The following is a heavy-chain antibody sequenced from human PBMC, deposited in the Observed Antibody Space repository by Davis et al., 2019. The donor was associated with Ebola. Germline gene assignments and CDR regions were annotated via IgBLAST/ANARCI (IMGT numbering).Heavy chain of an antibody. D-gene: IGHD3-22*01. CDR1: GGSISSSY. CDR2: IYYSGST. V-gene: IGHV4-59*08. J-gene: IGHJ3*02. CDR3: ARLGSSGYYYLFAFDI. Sequence: PSETLSLTCTVSGGSISSSYWSWIRQPPGKGLEWIGYIYYSGSTNYNPSLKSRVTISVDTSKNQFSLKLSSVTAADTAVYYCARLGSSGYYYLFAFDIWGQGTMVTVSS.